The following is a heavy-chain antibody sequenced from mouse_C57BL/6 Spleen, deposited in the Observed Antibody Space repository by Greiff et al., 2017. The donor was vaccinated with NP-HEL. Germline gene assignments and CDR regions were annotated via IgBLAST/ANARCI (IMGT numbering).Heavy chain of an antibody. CDR3: AKDSSGYEAWFAY. V-gene: IGHV14-3*01. Sequence: VQLKESVAELVRPGASVKLSCTASGFNIKNTYMHWVKQRPEQGLEWIGRIDPANGNTKYAPKFQGKATITADTSSNTAYLQLSSLTSEDTAIYYCAKDSSGYEAWFAYWGQGTLVTVSA. D-gene: IGHD3-2*02. CDR1: GFNIKNTY. J-gene: IGHJ3*01. CDR2: IDPANGNT.